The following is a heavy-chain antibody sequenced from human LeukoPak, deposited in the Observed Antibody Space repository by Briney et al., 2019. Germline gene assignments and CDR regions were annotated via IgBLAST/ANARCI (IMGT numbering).Heavy chain of an antibody. Sequence: GGSLRLSCAASGCTFSSYAMSWVRQAPGKGLEWVSAISGSGGSTYYADSVKGRFTISRDNSKNTLYLQMNSLRAEDTAVYYCAKDFSSLVLLTFDYWGQGTLVTVSS. D-gene: IGHD2-21*02. CDR1: GCTFSSYA. CDR2: ISGSGGST. CDR3: AKDFSSLVLLTFDY. J-gene: IGHJ4*02. V-gene: IGHV3-23*01.